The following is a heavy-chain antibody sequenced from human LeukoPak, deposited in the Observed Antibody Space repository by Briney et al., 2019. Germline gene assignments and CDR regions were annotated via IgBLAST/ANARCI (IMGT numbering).Heavy chain of an antibody. CDR1: GFTFSSYW. CDR2: IKQDGSEK. CDR3: ARSGRGGAFDI. J-gene: IGHJ3*02. D-gene: IGHD1-26*01. Sequence: PGGSLRLSCAASGFTFSSYWMSWVRQAPGKGLEWVANIKQDGSEKYYVDSVKGRFTISRDNAKTSLYLQMNSLRAEDTAVYYCARSGRGGAFDIWGQGTMVTVSS. V-gene: IGHV3-7*01.